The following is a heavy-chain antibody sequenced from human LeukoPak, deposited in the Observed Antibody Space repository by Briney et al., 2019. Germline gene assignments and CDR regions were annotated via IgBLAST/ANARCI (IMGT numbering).Heavy chain of an antibody. Sequence: ASVKVSCKASGYTFTTYGISWVRQAPGQGLEWMGWVSGNNGNTNYAQKLQGRVTMTTDTSTNTAYMELRSLRSDDTAVYYCARVDCSSTSCYHYGMDVWGQGTTVTVSS. CDR3: ARVDCSSTSCYHYGMDV. J-gene: IGHJ6*02. V-gene: IGHV1-18*01. D-gene: IGHD2-2*01. CDR1: GYTFTTYG. CDR2: VSGNNGNT.